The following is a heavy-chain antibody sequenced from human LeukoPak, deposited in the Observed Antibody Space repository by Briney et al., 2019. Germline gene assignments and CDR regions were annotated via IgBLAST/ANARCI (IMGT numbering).Heavy chain of an antibody. Sequence: GASVKVSCKVSGYTFTNYWLHCVRQAPGQGLDWIGVFYPTNGGTNYAQKFQGRVSMTGDTSISTAYMELTRLTSYDTAVYYCVRDRPHNWFDPWGQGTLVTVS. J-gene: IGHJ5*02. D-gene: IGHD6-6*01. CDR2: FYPTNGGT. V-gene: IGHV1-2*02. CDR3: VRDRPHNWFDP. CDR1: GYTFTNYW.